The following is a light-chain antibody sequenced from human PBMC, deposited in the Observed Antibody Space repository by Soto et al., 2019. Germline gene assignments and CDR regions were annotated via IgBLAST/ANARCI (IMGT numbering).Light chain of an antibody. CDR2: AAS. J-gene: IGKJ1*01. V-gene: IGKV3-15*01. CDR1: QSVSIN. Sequence: EIVMTQSPATLSVSPGERVILSCRASQSVSINLAWFQQKRGQAPRLLIYAASTRATGIPARFSGSGSGTEYTLTISSLQAEDFAVYYCQQRSNSWTFGQGTKVEIK. CDR3: QQRSNSWT.